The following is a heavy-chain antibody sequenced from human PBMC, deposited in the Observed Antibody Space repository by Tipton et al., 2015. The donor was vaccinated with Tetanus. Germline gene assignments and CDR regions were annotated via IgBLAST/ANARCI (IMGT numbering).Heavy chain of an antibody. CDR1: GDSISSNY. CDR2: IYINGRN. CDR3: ARDRGFTTYKYFDP. J-gene: IGHJ5*02. Sequence: TLSLTCTVSGDSISSNYWSWIRQPAGKGPEWIGRIYINGRNNYNPPLKSRLTMSIDTSKNQFSLNLRSVTAADTAVYYCARDRGFTTYKYFDPWGQGTLVTVSP. D-gene: IGHD5-24*01. V-gene: IGHV4-4*07.